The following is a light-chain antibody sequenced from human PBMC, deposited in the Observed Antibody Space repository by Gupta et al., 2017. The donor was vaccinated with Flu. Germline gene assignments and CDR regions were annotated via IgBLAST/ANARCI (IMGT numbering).Light chain of an antibody. Sequence: EIVLTQSPGTLSLSPGERATLSCRASQSVDSRYLAWYQQKPGQAPRLVIYAASSRATGIPDRFSGSGSGTDFTLTIGRLEAEDFAVYYCQQFGTSRGYTFGQGTKMEI. CDR2: AAS. CDR3: QQFGTSRGYT. V-gene: IGKV3-20*01. CDR1: QSVDSRY. J-gene: IGKJ2*01.